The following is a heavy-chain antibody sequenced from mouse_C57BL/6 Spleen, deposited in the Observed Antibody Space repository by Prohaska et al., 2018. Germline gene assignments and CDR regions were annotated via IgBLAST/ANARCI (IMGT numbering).Heavy chain of an antibody. CDR2: IFPGSGST. D-gene: IGHD1-1*01. J-gene: IGHJ1*03. Sequence: QVHLQQSGPDLVKPGASVQISCKPSGYIFTDYYIYWVKQRPGQGLEWIGWIFPGSGSTYYNEKFKGKATLTVDKSSSTAYMLLSSLTAEDSAVYFCAIHYYGSSLGYFDVWGTGTTVTVSS. V-gene: IGHV1-75*01. CDR3: AIHYYGSSLGYFDV. CDR1: GYIFTDYY.